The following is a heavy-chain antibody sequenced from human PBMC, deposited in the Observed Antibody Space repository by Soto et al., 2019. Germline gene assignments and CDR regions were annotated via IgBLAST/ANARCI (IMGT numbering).Heavy chain of an antibody. CDR1: GGTFSSYA. V-gene: IGHV1-69*13. Sequence: SVKVSCKASGGTFSSYAISWVRQAPGQGLEWMGGIIPIFGTANYAQKFQGRVTITADESTSTAYMELSSLRSEDTAVYYCAAPGTYYDFWSGYRRNYGMDVWGQGTTVTVSS. CDR2: IIPIFGTA. J-gene: IGHJ6*02. CDR3: AAPGTYYDFWSGYRRNYGMDV. D-gene: IGHD3-3*01.